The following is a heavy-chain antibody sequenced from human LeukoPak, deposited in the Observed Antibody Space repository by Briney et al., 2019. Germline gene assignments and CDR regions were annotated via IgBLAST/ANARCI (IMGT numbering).Heavy chain of an antibody. J-gene: IGHJ5*02. V-gene: IGHV3-48*03. D-gene: IGHD6-19*01. CDR3: ASHEYSSGPDWFDP. CDR2: ISSSGSTI. Sequence: GGSLRLSCAASGFTFSSYEMNWVRQAPGKGLEWVSYISSSGSTIDYADSVKGRFTISRDNAKNSLDLQMNSLRAEDTAVYYCASHEYSSGPDWFDPWGQGTLVTVSS. CDR1: GFTFSSYE.